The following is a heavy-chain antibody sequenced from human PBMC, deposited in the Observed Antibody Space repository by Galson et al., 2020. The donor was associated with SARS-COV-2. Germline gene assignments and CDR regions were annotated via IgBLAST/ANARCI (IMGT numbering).Heavy chain of an antibody. CDR2: ISYDGSNK. CDR1: GFTFSSYA. D-gene: IGHD3-16*01. J-gene: IGHJ5*02. V-gene: IGHV3-30-3*01. Sequence: GESLRIPCAASGFTFSSYAMHWVRQAPGKGLEWVAVISYDGSNKYYADSVKGRFTISRDNSKNTLYLQMNSLRAEDTAVYYCARDVGGWFDPWGQGTLVTVSS. CDR3: ARDVGGWFDP.